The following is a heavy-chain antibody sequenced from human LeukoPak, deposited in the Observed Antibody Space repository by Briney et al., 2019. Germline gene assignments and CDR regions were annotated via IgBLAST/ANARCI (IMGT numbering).Heavy chain of an antibody. V-gene: IGHV3-30-3*01. CDR3: AREISITMIVVDPI. D-gene: IGHD3-22*01. CDR2: ISYDGSNK. CDR1: GFTFSSFA. J-gene: IGHJ4*02. Sequence: GGSLRLSCAASGFTFSSFAMHGVRQAPGKVLEWVAVISYDGSNKYYADSVKGRFTISRDNSKNTLYLQMNSLRVEDTAMYYCAREISITMIVVDPIWGQGTLVTVSS.